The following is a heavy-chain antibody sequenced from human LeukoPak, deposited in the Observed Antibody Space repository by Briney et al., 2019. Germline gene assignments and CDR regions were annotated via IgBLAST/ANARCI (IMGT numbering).Heavy chain of an antibody. CDR3: TTDLAAGTVDY. Sequence: GGSLRLSCAASGFTVSSNYMSWVRQAPGKGLEWVGRIKSKTDGGTTDYAAPVKGRFTISRDDSKNTLYLQMNSLKTEDTAVYYCTTDLAAGTVDYWGQGTLVTVSS. CDR2: IKSKTDGGTT. CDR1: GFTVSSNY. D-gene: IGHD6-19*01. V-gene: IGHV3-15*01. J-gene: IGHJ4*02.